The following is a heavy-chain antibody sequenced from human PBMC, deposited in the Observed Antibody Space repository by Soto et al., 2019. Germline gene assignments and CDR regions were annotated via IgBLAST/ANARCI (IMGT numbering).Heavy chain of an antibody. V-gene: IGHV1-18*04. J-gene: IGHJ4*02. D-gene: IGHD3-22*01. CDR2: VNVYNGHT. Sequence: SVKGSCKGAGYAVSSDAIGWLRQAPGQGLEWMGWVNVYNGHTNYAQNLQVRVTMTIDTSTSTAYMELRSLRSDDTAVYYCARDRRGYYDRRGQDYWGQGPLVTVSS. CDR3: ARDRRGYYDRRGQDY. CDR1: GYAVSSDA.